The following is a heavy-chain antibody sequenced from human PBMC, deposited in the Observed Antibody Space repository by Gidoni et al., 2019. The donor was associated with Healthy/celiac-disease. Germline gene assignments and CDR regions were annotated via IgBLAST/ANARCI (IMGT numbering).Heavy chain of an antibody. J-gene: IGHJ6*02. CDR2: ISSSSSYI. CDR1: GFPFRSYC. Sequence: EVQLVESGGGLVTPGGSLRLSCAASGFPFRSYCMNWVRQAPGKGLEWVSSISSSSSYIYYADSVKGRFTISRDNAKNSLYLQMNSLRAEDTAVYYCARDVYSSSWYSLNPNYYYGMDVWGQGTTVTVSS. CDR3: ARDVYSSSWYSLNPNYYYGMDV. V-gene: IGHV3-21*01. D-gene: IGHD6-13*01.